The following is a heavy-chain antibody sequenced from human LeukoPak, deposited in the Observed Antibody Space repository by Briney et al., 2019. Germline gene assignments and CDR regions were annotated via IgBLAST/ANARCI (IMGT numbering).Heavy chain of an antibody. CDR1: GGSISSGDYY. V-gene: IGHV4-30-4*01. CDR2: IYYSGSN. J-gene: IGHJ3*02. CDR3: ARATAGFDI. Sequence: SQTLSLTCTVSGGSISSGDYYWSWIRQRPGKGLVWIVYIYYSGSNYYNPSLKSRVTISVDTSKNQFSLKLSSVTAADTAVYYCARATAGFDIWGQGTMVTVSS.